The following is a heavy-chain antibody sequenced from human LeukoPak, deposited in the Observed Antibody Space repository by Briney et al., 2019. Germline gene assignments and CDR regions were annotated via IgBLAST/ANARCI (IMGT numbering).Heavy chain of an antibody. CDR2: ISAYNGNT. CDR3: AREHIVVVTAISTLDY. CDR1: GYTFTSYA. J-gene: IGHJ4*02. D-gene: IGHD2-21*02. V-gene: IGHV1-18*01. Sequence: ASVKVSCKASGYTFTSYAMNWVRQAPGQGLEWMGWISAYNGNTNYAQKLQGRVTMTTDTSTSTAYMELRSLRSDDTAVYYCAREHIVVVTAISTLDYWGQGTLVTVSS.